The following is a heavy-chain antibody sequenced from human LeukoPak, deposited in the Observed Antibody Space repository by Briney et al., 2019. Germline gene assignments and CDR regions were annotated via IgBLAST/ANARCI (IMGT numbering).Heavy chain of an antibody. D-gene: IGHD1-14*01. CDR2: INTDGSRI. Sequence: GGSLRLSCAASGFTFSNYWMHWVRQAPGKGLVWVSRINTDGSRITYADSVKGRFTISRDNAMNTVYLQMDSLRAEDTAVYYCASEDRYTSYYYYGMDVWGQGTTVTVSS. J-gene: IGHJ6*02. CDR1: GFTFSNYW. V-gene: IGHV3-74*01. CDR3: ASEDRYTSYYYYGMDV.